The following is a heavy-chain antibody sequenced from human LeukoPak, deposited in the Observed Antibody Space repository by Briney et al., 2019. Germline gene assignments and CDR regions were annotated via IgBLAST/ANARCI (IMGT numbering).Heavy chain of an antibody. CDR2: VSGDGDKT. CDR1: GFNFRNYG. D-gene: IGHD3-16*01. Sequence: PGGSLRLSCVASGFNFRNYGMNWVRQAPGKGLERVAAVSGDGDKTYYGDSVKGRFTVSRDNSKNTLYLQMSSLRAEDTAVYYCAGRTYYFDYWGQGTLVTVSS. V-gene: IGHV3-23*01. J-gene: IGHJ4*02. CDR3: AGRTYYFDY.